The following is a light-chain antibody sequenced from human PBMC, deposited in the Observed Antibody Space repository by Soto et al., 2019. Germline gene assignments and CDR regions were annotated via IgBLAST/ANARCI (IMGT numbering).Light chain of an antibody. CDR1: SSDVGDND. Sequence: QSALAQPPSASGSPGQSGTISCTGTSSDVGDNDVSWYQQHLGKAPKLIIYEVTLRPSGVPDRFSGSKSGNTASLTVSGLQADDEADYYCSAYAGSNNFVFGTGTQVTVL. CDR2: EVT. V-gene: IGLV2-8*01. J-gene: IGLJ1*01. CDR3: SAYAGSNNFV.